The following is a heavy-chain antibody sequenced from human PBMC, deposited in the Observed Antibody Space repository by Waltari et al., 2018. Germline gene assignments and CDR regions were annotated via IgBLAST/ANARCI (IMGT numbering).Heavy chain of an antibody. CDR1: EYTFASSY. D-gene: IGHD2-21*01. Sequence: QVQLVQSGAEVKKPGASVKISCKTSEYTFASSYVHWVRQAPGKGLEWMGISNPRGGSTIYAQRFQGRVTMTRDTSTSTVYMELSSLKSEDTAVYYCATDTGALWMDVWGQGTTVTVSS. CDR3: ATDTGALWMDV. V-gene: IGHV1-46*01. J-gene: IGHJ6*02. CDR2: SNPRGGST.